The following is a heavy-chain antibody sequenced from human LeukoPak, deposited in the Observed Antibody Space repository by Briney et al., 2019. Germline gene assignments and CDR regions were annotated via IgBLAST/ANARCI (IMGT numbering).Heavy chain of an antibody. CDR1: GFTFSSSA. J-gene: IGHJ4*02. V-gene: IGHV3-23*01. Sequence: QPGGSLRLSCAASGFTFSSSAMSWVRQAPGKGLEWVSAISGSGGSTYYADSVKGRFTISRDNSKNTLYLQMNSLRAEDTAVYYCAKDHPDYGDYSYYFDYWGQGTLVTVSS. CDR2: ISGSGGST. CDR3: AKDHPDYGDYSYYFDY. D-gene: IGHD4-17*01.